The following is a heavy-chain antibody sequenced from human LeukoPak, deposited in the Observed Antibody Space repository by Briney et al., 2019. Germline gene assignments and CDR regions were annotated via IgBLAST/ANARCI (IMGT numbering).Heavy chain of an antibody. CDR2: IRYDGSNK. D-gene: IGHD4-17*01. V-gene: IGHV3-30*02. Sequence: PGGSLRLSCAASGFTFSSYAMHWVRQAPGKGLEWVAFIRYDGSNKYYADSVKGRFTISRDNSKNTLYLQMNSLRAEDTAVYYCAKGGINYGDYGNYYYYYMDVWGKGTTVTISS. CDR1: GFTFSSYA. J-gene: IGHJ6*03. CDR3: AKGGINYGDYGNYYYYYMDV.